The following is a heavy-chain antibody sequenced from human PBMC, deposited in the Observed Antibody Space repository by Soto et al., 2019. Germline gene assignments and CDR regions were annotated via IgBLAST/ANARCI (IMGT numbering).Heavy chain of an antibody. V-gene: IGHV4-31*03. D-gene: IGHD3-22*01. J-gene: IGHJ4*02. CDR2: IYYSGST. CDR1: GGSISSGGYY. CDR3: ARDPSYYDSSGYLN. Sequence: LSLTCTVSGGSISSGGYYWSWIRQHPGKGLEWIGYIYYSGSTYYNPSLKSRVTISVDTSKNQFSLKLSSVTAADTAVYYCARDPSYYDSSGYLNWGQGTLVTVSS.